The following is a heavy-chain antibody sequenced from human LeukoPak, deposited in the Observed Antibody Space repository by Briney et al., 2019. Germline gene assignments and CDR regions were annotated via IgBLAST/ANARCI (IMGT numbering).Heavy chain of an antibody. CDR1: GDSVSNNRAT. J-gene: IGHJ3*02. CDR2: TYSRSKWYS. V-gene: IGHV6-1*01. CDR3: ARVLTLGAFDI. Sequence: SQTLSLTCAISGDSVSNNRATWIWVRQPPSRGLELLGRTYSRSKWYSDYAVSVKSQITIHPDTSKNHFSLHLNSVTPEDTAVYYCARVLTLGAFDIWGQGTMVTVSS.